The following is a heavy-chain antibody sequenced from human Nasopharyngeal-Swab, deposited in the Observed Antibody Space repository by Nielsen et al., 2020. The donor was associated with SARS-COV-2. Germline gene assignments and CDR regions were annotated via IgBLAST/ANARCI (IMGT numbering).Heavy chain of an antibody. CDR1: GYSFTSYW. J-gene: IGHJ6*03. CDR3: ARLYEARRYYYYYMDV. CDR2: IYPGDSDT. V-gene: IGHV5-51*01. Sequence: KVSCKGSGYSFTSYWIGWVRQMPGKGLEWMGIIYPGDSDTRYSPSFQGQVTISADKSISTAYLQWSSLKASDTAMYYCARLYEARRYYYYYMDVWGKGTTVTVPS. D-gene: IGHD6-6*01.